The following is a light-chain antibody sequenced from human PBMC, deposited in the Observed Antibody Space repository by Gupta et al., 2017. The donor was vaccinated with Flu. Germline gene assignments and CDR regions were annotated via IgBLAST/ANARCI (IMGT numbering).Light chain of an antibody. CDR1: QSIQRY. J-gene: IGKJ5*01. CDR2: DAS. CDR3: QQRDSWSPIT. Sequence: EIVLTQSPATLSLSPGERATLSCRPSQSIQRYLAWYQQKPGQAPRLLIYDASARATGIPARFSGSGSGTDFTLTINTLEPEDFAIYYCQQRDSWSPITFGQGTRLEIK. V-gene: IGKV3-11*01.